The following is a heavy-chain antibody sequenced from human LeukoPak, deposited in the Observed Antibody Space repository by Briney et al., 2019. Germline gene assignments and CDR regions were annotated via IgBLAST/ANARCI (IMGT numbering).Heavy chain of an antibody. CDR2: ISWNSGSI. Sequence: GGSLRLSCAASGFTFDDYAMHWVRQAPGKGLEWVSGISWNSGSIGYADSVKGRFTISRDNAKNSLYLQMNSLRAEDTALYYCAKDRGRGYSYGYEIGDYWGQGTLVTVSS. CDR1: GFTFDDYA. D-gene: IGHD5-18*01. CDR3: AKDRGRGYSYGYEIGDY. J-gene: IGHJ4*02. V-gene: IGHV3-9*01.